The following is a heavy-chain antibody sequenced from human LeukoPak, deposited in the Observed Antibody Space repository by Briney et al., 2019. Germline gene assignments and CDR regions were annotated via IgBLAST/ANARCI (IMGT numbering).Heavy chain of an antibody. CDR3: AKGARYCSSTSCPWYFDL. CDR2: ISGSGGST. D-gene: IGHD2-2*01. CDR1: GFTFSSYA. V-gene: IGHV3-23*01. J-gene: IGHJ2*01. Sequence: GGSLRLSCAASGFTFSSYAISWVRQAPGKGLEWVSAISGSGGSTYYADSVKGRFTISRDNSKNTLYLQMNSLRAKDTAVYYCAKGARYCSSTSCPWYFDLWGRGTLVTVSS.